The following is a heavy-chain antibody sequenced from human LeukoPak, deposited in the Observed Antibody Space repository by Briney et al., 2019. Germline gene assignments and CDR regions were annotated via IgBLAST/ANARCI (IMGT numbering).Heavy chain of an antibody. CDR3: ARGMITFGGVIVGYFDY. D-gene: IGHD3-16*02. V-gene: IGHV4-30-2*01. CDR2: IYHSGST. CDR1: GGSISSGGYS. Sequence: SETLSLTCAVSGGSISSGGYSWSWIRQPPGKGLEWIGYIYHSGSTYYNPSLKSRVTISVDRSKNQFSLKLSSVTAADTAVYYCARGMITFGGVIVGYFDYWGQGTLVTVSS. J-gene: IGHJ4*02.